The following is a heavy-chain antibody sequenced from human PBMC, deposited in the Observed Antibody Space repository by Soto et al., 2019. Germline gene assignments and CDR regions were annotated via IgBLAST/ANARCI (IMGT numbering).Heavy chain of an antibody. V-gene: IGHV1-69*08. CDR3: ARRIAVAGRSDRGWFDT. J-gene: IGHJ5*02. Sequence: QVQLVQSGAEVKKPGSSVKVSCKASGGGFSTYAISWVRHAPGQGPEWMGRVIPSLGTPISAQNFQGRVTITADRSTNTAYRELSSLRSEDTAVYYCARRIAVAGRSDRGWFDTWGQGTPGTVSS. CDR2: VIPSLGTP. D-gene: IGHD6-19*01. CDR1: GGGFSTYA.